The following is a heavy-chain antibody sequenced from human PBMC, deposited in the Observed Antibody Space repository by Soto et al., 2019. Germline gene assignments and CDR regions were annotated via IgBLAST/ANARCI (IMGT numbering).Heavy chain of an antibody. CDR1: GVSINTQY. D-gene: IGHD3-3*01. Sequence: QVQLQESGPGLVKPSETLSLTCTVSGVSINTQYWSWVRQPPGKGLEWIGYLYNNGNAKHSPSLNSRVTMSLDTSKNQVSLKLTSVTAEDTGVYYCARVQGSDFWSASQSYYCMDVWGKGATVTVSS. J-gene: IGHJ6*03. CDR3: ARVQGSDFWSASQSYYCMDV. V-gene: IGHV4-59*11. CDR2: LYNNGNA.